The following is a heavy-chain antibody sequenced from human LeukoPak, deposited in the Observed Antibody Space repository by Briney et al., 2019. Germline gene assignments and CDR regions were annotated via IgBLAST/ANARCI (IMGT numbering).Heavy chain of an antibody. CDR1: GGSVSSYY. V-gene: IGHV4-4*07. J-gene: IGHJ5*02. CDR2: IYTSGST. CDR3: ASHTIFNWFDP. Sequence: PSETLSLTCTVSGGSVSSYYWSWIRQPAGKGLEWIGRIYTSGSTNYNPSLKSRVTMSVDTSKNQFSLKLSSVTAADTAVYHCASHTIFNWFDPWGQGTLVTVSS. D-gene: IGHD3-3*01.